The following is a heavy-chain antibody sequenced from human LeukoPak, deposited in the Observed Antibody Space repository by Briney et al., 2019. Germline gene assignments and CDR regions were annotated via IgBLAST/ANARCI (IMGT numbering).Heavy chain of an antibody. V-gene: IGHV6-1*01. D-gene: IGHD3-22*01. Sequence: SQTLSLTCAISGDSVSSNSAAWNWIRQSPSRGLEWLGRTYYRSKWYNDYAVSVKSRITINPDTSKNQFSLQLNSVTPEDTAVYYCASSFDSSGYYDPYYFDYWGQGTLVTVSS. CDR1: GDSVSSNSAA. J-gene: IGHJ4*02. CDR2: TYYRSKWYN. CDR3: ASSFDSSGYYDPYYFDY.